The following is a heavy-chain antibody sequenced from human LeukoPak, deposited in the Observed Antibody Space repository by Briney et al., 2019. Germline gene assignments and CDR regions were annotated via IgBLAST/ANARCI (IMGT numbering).Heavy chain of an antibody. V-gene: IGHV5-51*06. J-gene: IGHJ4*02. CDR1: GCTFTNYW. CDR2: IFPTDSDT. D-gene: IGHD2-2*01. CDR3: VRTPDCGSTSCYLNYFDY. Sequence: GEPLPISCKGSGCTFTNYWIGWVRQMPGKGLEWMGLIFPTDSDTKYSPSFDGQITISADTSTSTAYLQWSSLKASDTALYYCVRTPDCGSTSCYLNYFDYWGQGTLVTVSS.